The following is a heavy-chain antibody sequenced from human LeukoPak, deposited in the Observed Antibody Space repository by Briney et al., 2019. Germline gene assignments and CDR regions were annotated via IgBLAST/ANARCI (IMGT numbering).Heavy chain of an antibody. V-gene: IGHV3-23*01. Sequence: PGGSLRLSCAASGFGFINYAMSWVRQAPGKGLEWVSAISGSGGSTYYADSVKGRFTISRDNSKNTLYLQMNSLRAEDTAVYYCAKKGSVGATSSSVPYFDYWGQGTLVTVSS. D-gene: IGHD1-26*01. CDR2: ISGSGGST. J-gene: IGHJ4*02. CDR3: AKKGSVGATSSSVPYFDY. CDR1: GFGFINYA.